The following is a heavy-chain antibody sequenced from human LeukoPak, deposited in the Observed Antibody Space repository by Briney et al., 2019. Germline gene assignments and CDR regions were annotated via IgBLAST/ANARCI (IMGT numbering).Heavy chain of an antibody. Sequence: GESLKISCEGSGYSFVNYWIGWVRQMPGKGLEWMGIIYPRDSDTRYSPSFQGQVTISADKSISTAYLQWSSLKASDTAMYYCARPPSVDTAMVARVGFDYWGQGTLVTVSS. CDR2: IYPRDSDT. J-gene: IGHJ4*02. CDR3: ARPPSVDTAMVARVGFDY. D-gene: IGHD5-18*01. V-gene: IGHV5-51*01. CDR1: GYSFVNYW.